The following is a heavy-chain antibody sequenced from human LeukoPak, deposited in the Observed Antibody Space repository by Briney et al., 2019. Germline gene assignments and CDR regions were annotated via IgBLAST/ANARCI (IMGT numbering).Heavy chain of an antibody. Sequence: ASVKVSCKASGYTFTGYYMHWVRQAPGQGLEWMGWINPNSGGTNYAQKFQGRVTMTRDTSISTAYMELSRLRSVDTAVYYCAREVVVITYYFDYWGQGTLVTVSS. CDR1: GYTFTGYY. CDR3: AREVVVITYYFDY. D-gene: IGHD3-22*01. V-gene: IGHV1-2*02. CDR2: INPNSGGT. J-gene: IGHJ4*02.